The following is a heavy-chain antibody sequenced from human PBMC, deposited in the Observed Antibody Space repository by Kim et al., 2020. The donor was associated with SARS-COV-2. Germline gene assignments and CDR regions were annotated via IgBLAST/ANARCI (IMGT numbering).Heavy chain of an antibody. D-gene: IGHD6-19*01. CDR3: GYECSVARSGV. Sequence: GGSLRLSCAASGFTVSSNSMSWVRQAPGKGLEWVSAISSSGGTTYSAVSVRSLSTTPRDYSKNTLSLIMNSWIAEDTVFYYAGYECSVARSGVWGRGTLV. CDR2: ISSSGGTT. V-gene: IGHV3-23*01. J-gene: IGHJ2*01. CDR1: GFTVSSNS.